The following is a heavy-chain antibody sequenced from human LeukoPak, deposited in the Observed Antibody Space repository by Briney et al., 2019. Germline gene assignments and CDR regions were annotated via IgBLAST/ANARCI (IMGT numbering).Heavy chain of an antibody. Sequence: PGGSLRLSCAASGFIVSSNYMSWVRQAPGKGLEWVSVIYSSGATSYAASLKGRFTISRDNSKNMLYLQMDSLRAEDTGVYYCARGPIVGPTKGFDPWGQGTLGTVSS. CDR1: GFIVSSNY. CDR3: ARGPIVGPTKGFDP. D-gene: IGHD1-26*01. CDR2: IYSSGAT. J-gene: IGHJ5*02. V-gene: IGHV3-53*01.